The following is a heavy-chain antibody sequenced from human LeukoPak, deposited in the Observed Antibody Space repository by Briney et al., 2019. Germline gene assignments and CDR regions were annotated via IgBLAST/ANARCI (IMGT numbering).Heavy chain of an antibody. CDR3: ARDLGSVRTPGRYWFDP. CDR2: IYTSGST. CDR1: GGSISSYY. D-gene: IGHD3-16*01. Sequence: PSETLSLTCTVSGGSISSYYWSWIRQPAGKGLEWIGRIYTSGSTNYNPSLKSRVTMSVDTSKNQFSLKLSSVTAADTAVYYCARDLGSVRTPGRYWFDPWGQGTLVTVSS. V-gene: IGHV4-4*07. J-gene: IGHJ5*02.